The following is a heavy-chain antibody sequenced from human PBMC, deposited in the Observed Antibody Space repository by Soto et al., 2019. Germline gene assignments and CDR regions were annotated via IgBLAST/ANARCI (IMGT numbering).Heavy chain of an antibody. CDR1: GFSFDDYA. V-gene: IGHV3-9*01. D-gene: IGHD2-21*01. CDR3: AKDRLASSRGRFDV. CDR2: LGWRSFTL. J-gene: IGHJ4*02. Sequence: EVKLVESGGGWVQPGRSLRLSCAASGFSFDDYAMHWVRQLPGKGLEWVAGLGWRSFTLCYANSVKGRFTISRDNAQNFLYLQMDDLRAEDSALYFCAKDRLASSRGRFDVWGQGTLVTVSS.